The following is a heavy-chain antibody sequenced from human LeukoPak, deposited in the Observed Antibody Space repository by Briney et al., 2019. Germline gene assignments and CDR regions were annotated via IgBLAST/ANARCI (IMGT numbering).Heavy chain of an antibody. V-gene: IGHV4-59*01. Sequence: SETLSLTCTVSGGSISGYYWNWIRQPPGKGLEWIGYIYYSGNTNYNPSLKSRVTISLDTSKNQFSLKLSSVTAADTAVYFCARYSNYGDYYYYYMDVWGKGTTVTVSS. J-gene: IGHJ6*03. CDR2: IYYSGNT. CDR3: ARYSNYGDYYYYYMDV. CDR1: GGSISGYY. D-gene: IGHD4-11*01.